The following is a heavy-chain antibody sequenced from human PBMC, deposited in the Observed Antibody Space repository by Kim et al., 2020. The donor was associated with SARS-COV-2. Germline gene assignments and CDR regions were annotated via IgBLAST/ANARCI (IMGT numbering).Heavy chain of an antibody. CDR1: GFIFSSFC. D-gene: IGHD3-9*01. V-gene: IGHV3-7*04. J-gene: IGHJ4*02. Sequence: GGSLRLSCAGSGFIFSSFCMNWVRQAPGKGLEWVAIIKQDGSEAQYVDSVKGRFTISRDNAKNSLYLQMTSLRVEDTAVYYCAGATGYLIEYWGQGTLVT. CDR3: AGATGYLIEY. CDR2: IKQDGSEA.